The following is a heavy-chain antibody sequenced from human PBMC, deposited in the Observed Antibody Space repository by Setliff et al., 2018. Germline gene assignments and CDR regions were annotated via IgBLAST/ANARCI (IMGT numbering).Heavy chain of an antibody. CDR2: IKSSREGATS. CDR1: GTTFKNAW. V-gene: IGHV3-15*01. D-gene: IGHD4-4*01. CDR3: TTGPRDSRNYLNWFDP. Sequence: GGSLRLSCSVSGTTFKNAWMTWVRQAPGKGPECVGRIKSSREGATSDYGAPAKGRFTISRDDSKNMIYLQMNNLKTEDTGFYYCTTGPRDSRNYLNWFDPWGQGTLVTVSS. J-gene: IGHJ5*02.